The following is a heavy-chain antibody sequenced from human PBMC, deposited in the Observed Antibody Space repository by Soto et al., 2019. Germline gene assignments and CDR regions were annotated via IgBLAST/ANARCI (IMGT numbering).Heavy chain of an antibody. D-gene: IGHD1-1*01. CDR3: ACNWANSLKSWLDP. J-gene: IGHJ5*02. CDR1: TDTFPNYA. Sequence: SVKVSCKASTDTFPNYAITWVRQAPGQGLEWVGGIIPVLASITYAQKFQGRVSITADESTSTAYMELSSLTSDDTAVYYCACNWANSLKSWLDPWGQGTLVTVSS. V-gene: IGHV1-69*13. CDR2: IIPVLASI.